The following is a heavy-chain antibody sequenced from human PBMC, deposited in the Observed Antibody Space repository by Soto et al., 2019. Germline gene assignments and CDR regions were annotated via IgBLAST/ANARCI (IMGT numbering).Heavy chain of an antibody. V-gene: IGHV1-8*01. CDR1: GYTFTSYD. D-gene: IGHD4-17*01. Sequence: QVQLVQSGAEVKKPGASVKVSCKASGYTFTSYDINWVRQATGQGFEYLGWMNPNSGNTGYVKKFQGRVPMAQETSMSQAYLELGSLRSEGTALYYCAEGHKYGYHPKLFDPWGPGTLVTVSS. CDR2: MNPNSGNT. J-gene: IGHJ5*02. CDR3: AEGHKYGYHPKLFDP.